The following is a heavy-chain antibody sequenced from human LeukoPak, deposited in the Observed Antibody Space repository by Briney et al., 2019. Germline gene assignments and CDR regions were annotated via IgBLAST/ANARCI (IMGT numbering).Heavy chain of an antibody. CDR1: GFTFSSYA. V-gene: IGHV3-30*04. J-gene: IGHJ1*01. CDR2: ISYDGSNK. Sequence: HPGRSLRLSCAASGFTFSSYAMHWVRQAPGKGLEWVAVISYDGSNKYYADSVKGRFTISRDNSKNTLYLQMNSLRAEDTAVYYCAEGAYYDSSGPGTEYFQHWGQGTLVTVSS. CDR3: AEGAYYDSSGPGTEYFQH. D-gene: IGHD3-22*01.